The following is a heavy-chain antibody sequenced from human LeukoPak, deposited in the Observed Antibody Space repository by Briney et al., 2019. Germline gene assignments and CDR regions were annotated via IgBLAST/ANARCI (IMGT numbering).Heavy chain of an antibody. Sequence: SETLSLTCTVFGGSISSYYWSWIRQPPGKGLEWIGYIYYGGSTNYDPSLKSRVTISVDTSKNQFSLKLSSVTAADTAVYYCARHALRPSGDPEFDYWGQGTLVTVSS. D-gene: IGHD2-21*02. CDR3: ARHALRPSGDPEFDY. CDR1: GGSISSYY. CDR2: IYYGGST. J-gene: IGHJ4*02. V-gene: IGHV4-59*08.